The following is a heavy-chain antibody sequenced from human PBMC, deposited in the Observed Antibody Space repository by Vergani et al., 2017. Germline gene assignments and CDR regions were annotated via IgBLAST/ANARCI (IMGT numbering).Heavy chain of an antibody. D-gene: IGHD3-22*01. Sequence: QVQLQESGPGLVQPSETLSLTCAVSGYSISSGYYWGWIRQPPGKGLEWFGIIYHSGSTYYNPSLKSRVTITVDTTKNQFSLKLSSVTAADTAVYYCERHGSSGYYKYFQHWGQGTLVTVSS. CDR2: IYHSGST. CDR1: GYSISSGYY. J-gene: IGHJ1*01. V-gene: IGHV4-38-2*01. CDR3: ERHGSSGYYKYFQH.